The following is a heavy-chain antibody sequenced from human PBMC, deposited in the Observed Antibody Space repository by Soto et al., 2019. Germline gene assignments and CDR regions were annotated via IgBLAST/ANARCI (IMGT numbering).Heavy chain of an antibody. J-gene: IGHJ4*02. Sequence: EAQLVESGGGLVKPGGSLRLSCAASGFPFNNAWMSWVRQAPGKGLEWVGRIKTKTDGGTTDYAAHVKGRFTISRDDSKNMLYLQMNSLKTEDTAVYYCTTPNGFDYWGQGTLVTVSS. D-gene: IGHD2-8*01. V-gene: IGHV3-15*01. CDR1: GFPFNNAW. CDR2: IKTKTDGGTT. CDR3: TTPNGFDY.